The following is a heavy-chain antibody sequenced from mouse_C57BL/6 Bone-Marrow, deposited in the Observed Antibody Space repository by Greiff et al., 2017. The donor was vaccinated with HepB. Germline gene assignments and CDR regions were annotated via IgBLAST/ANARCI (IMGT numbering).Heavy chain of an antibody. V-gene: IGHV3-6*01. CDR1: GYSITSGYY. Sequence: EVKLVESGPGLVKPSQSLSLTCSVTGYSITSGYYWNWIRQFPGNKLEWMGYISYDGSNNYNPSLKNRISITRDTSKNQFFLKLNSVTTEDTATYYCARGGPVPFDYWGQGTTLTVSS. CDR3: ARGGPVPFDY. CDR2: ISYDGSN. J-gene: IGHJ2*01. D-gene: IGHD6-1*01.